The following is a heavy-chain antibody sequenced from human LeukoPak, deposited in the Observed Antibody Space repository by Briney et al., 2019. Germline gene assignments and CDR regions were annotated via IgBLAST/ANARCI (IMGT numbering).Heavy chain of an antibody. CDR2: ISYDEKTK. J-gene: IGHJ4*02. CDR3: AKEYSGGGRCNDDFFDY. CDR1: GFTFSTNG. D-gene: IGHD2-15*01. Sequence: PGGSLRLSCAATGFTFSTNGMHWVRQAPGKGLEWVAVISYDEKTKYYADSVKGRFTISRDNSRNTLYLEMNSLRADDTAVYYCAKEYSGGGRCNDDFFDYWGQGTLVTVSP. V-gene: IGHV3-30*18.